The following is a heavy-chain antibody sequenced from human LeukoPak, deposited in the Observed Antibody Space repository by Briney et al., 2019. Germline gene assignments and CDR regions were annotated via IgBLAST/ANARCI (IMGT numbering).Heavy chain of an antibody. CDR1: GITFSRHA. CDR3: AXGDIAGGISXYFDL. Sequence: GGSLRLSCAASGITFSRHAMAWVRQAPGKGLEWVSTISGTVIAYYADSVKGRFTISRDNSKNTLYLHMNSLRADGPAIYYCAXGDIAGGISXYFDLWXRGTLVTASS. CDR2: ISGTVIA. J-gene: IGHJ2*01. V-gene: IGHV3-23*01. D-gene: IGHD1-26*01.